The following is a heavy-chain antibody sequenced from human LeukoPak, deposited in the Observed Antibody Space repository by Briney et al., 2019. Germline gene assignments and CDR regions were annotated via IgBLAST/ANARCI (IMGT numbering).Heavy chain of an antibody. D-gene: IGHD1-14*01. CDR3: ARHYVGRSAAYNNRYKNHLQP. J-gene: IGHJ5*02. V-gene: IGHV1-2*02. Sequence: ASVKVSCKASGFMFTDYYIHWVRQAPGQGLEWMGFINPTSGGTNFAQRFQGRVTMTGDTSISTVYMEINRLRSDDTAIYFCARHYVGRSAAYNNRYKNHLQPWGQRTLVVVSS. CDR2: INPTSGGT. CDR1: GFMFTDYY.